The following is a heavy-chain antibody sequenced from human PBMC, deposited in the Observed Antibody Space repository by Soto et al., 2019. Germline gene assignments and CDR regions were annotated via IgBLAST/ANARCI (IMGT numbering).Heavy chain of an antibody. CDR1: GFTFSSYA. CDR3: AKDLSYTVIAFGMDV. Sequence: EVQLLESGGGLVQPGGSLRLSCAASGFTFSSYAMSWVRQAPGKGLEWVSTISSSGGSTYYAGSVEGRFTFSRDNSRNTVSLQMNFLRAEDTALYYCAKDLSYTVIAFGMDVWGQGTAVTVSS. V-gene: IGHV3-23*01. D-gene: IGHD2-21*01. CDR2: ISSSGGST. J-gene: IGHJ6*02.